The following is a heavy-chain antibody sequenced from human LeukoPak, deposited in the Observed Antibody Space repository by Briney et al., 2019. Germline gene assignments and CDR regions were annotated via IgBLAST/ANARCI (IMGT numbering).Heavy chain of an antibody. CDR2: IYPGDSDT. V-gene: IGHV5-51*01. CDR3: ARGGVTVSAYNWFDP. D-gene: IGHD3-16*01. J-gene: IGHJ5*02. Sequence: GESLKISCKGSGYSFTSYWIGWVRQMPGKGLKWMGIIYPGDSDTRYSPSFQGQVTISADKSISTAYLQWSSLKASDTAMYYCARGGVTVSAYNWFDPWGQGTLVTVSS. CDR1: GYSFTSYW.